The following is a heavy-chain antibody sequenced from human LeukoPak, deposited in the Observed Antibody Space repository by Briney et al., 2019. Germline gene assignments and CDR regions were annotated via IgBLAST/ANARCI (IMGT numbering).Heavy chain of an antibody. CDR3: AKKVYYYYYMDV. J-gene: IGHJ6*03. V-gene: IGHV3-23*01. Sequence: PGGSLGLSCAASGFTFSSYAMSWVRQAPGKGLEWVSAISGSGGSTYYADSVKGRFTISRDNSKNTLYLQMNSLRAEDTAVYYCAKKVYYYYYMDVWGKGTTVTVSS. CDR1: GFTFSSYA. CDR2: ISGSGGST.